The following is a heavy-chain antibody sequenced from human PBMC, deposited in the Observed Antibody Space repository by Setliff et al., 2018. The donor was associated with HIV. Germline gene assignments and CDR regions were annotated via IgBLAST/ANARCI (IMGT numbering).Heavy chain of an antibody. V-gene: IGHV1-69*10. CDR3: ARGPALTTVTNPFDY. D-gene: IGHD4-4*01. CDR2: IIPILGIA. CDR1: GGTFSSYA. Sequence: SVKVSCKASGGTFSSYAINWVRQAPGQGLEWMGGIIPILGIANYAQKFQGRVTITADKSTSTAYMELSSLRSEDTAVYYCARGPALTTVTNPFDYWGQGTLVTVSS. J-gene: IGHJ4*02.